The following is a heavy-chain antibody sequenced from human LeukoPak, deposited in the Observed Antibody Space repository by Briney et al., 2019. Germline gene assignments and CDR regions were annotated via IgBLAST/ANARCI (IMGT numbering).Heavy chain of an antibody. CDR2: IYYSGST. Sequence: SETLSLTCTVSGGSISSYYWSWIRQPPGKGLEWIGYIYYSGSTNYNPSLKSRVTISVDTSKTQFSLKLSSVTAADTAVYYCAGEDSYGTGFDYWGQGTLVTVSS. CDR3: AGEDSYGTGFDY. CDR1: GGSISSYY. J-gene: IGHJ4*02. D-gene: IGHD5-18*01. V-gene: IGHV4-59*01.